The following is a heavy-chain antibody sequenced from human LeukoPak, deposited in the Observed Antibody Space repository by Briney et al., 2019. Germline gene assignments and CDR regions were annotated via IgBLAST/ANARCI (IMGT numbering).Heavy chain of an antibody. Sequence: SETLSLTCTVSGGSISSYYWGWIRQPPGKGLEWIGYIYYSGSTNYNPSLKSRVTISVDTSKNQFSLKLSSVTAADTAVYYCAGAIYDSSGYYRGDAFDIWGQGTMVTVSS. J-gene: IGHJ3*02. CDR2: IYYSGST. V-gene: IGHV4-59*01. CDR3: AGAIYDSSGYYRGDAFDI. D-gene: IGHD3-22*01. CDR1: GGSISSYY.